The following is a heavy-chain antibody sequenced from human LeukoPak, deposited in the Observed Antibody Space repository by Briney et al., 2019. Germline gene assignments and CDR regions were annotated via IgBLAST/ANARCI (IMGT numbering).Heavy chain of an antibody. V-gene: IGHV4-38-2*02. CDR3: ARERSGSEIFARSFDI. CDR2: IYHSGST. D-gene: IGHD3-3*01. CDR1: GYSISSGYY. Sequence: SETLSLTCTVSGYSISSGYYWGWIRQPPGKGLEWIGSIYHSGSTYYNPSLKSRVTISVDTSKNQFSLKLSSVTAADTAVYYCARERSGSEIFARSFDIWGQGTMVTVSS. J-gene: IGHJ3*02.